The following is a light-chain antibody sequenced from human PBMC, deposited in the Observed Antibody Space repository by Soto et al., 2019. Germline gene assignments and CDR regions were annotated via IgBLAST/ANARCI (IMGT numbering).Light chain of an antibody. J-gene: IGKJ1*01. CDR1: QSVLYSSNNKNY. V-gene: IGKV4-1*01. CDR2: AAS. CDR3: QQSYSTPPT. Sequence: DIVMTQSPDSLAVSLGKRATIDCKSSQSVLYSSNNKNYLAWYQQKPGKAPKPLIYAASSLQSGVPSRFSGSGSGTDFTLTISSLQPEDFATYYCQQSYSTPPTFGQGTKVDIK.